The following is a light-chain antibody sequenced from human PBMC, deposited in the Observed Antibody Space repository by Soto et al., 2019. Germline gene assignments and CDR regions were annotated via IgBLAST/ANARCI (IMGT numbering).Light chain of an antibody. J-gene: IGKJ5*01. CDR2: GAS. Sequence: EIVMTQSPATLSVSPGERVTLSCRASPSVSSNLAWYQQKSGQAPRLLIYGASTRVTGIPARFSGSGSGTEFTLTISSLQSEDFAIYYCQQYNNWPPVTFGQGTRLEIK. V-gene: IGKV3-15*01. CDR1: PSVSSN. CDR3: QQYNNWPPVT.